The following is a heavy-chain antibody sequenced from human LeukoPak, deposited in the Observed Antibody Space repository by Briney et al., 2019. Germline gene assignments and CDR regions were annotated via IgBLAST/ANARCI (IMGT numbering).Heavy chain of an antibody. CDR3: ARGGFLEWQGPDAFDI. CDR2: ISGSGGST. Sequence: GRSLRLSCAASGFTFDDYAMSWVRQAPGKGLEWVSAISGSGGSTYYADSVKGRFTISRDNSKNTLYLQMNSLRAEDTAVYYCARGGFLEWQGPDAFDIWGQGTMVTVSS. CDR1: GFTFDDYA. D-gene: IGHD3-3*01. V-gene: IGHV3-23*01. J-gene: IGHJ3*02.